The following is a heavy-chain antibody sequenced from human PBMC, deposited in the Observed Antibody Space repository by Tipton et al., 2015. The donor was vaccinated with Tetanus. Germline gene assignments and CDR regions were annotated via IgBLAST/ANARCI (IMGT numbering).Heavy chain of an antibody. J-gene: IGHJ1*01. CDR2: ISAYNGNT. CDR3: ARAPRRELTLEYFQH. D-gene: IGHD1-26*01. V-gene: IGHV1-18*04. CDR1: GYTFTSYG. Sequence: QMQLVQSGAEVKKPGASVKVSCKASGYTFTSYGISWVRQAPGQVLEWMGWISAYNGNTNYAQKLQGRVTMTTDTSTSTAYMELRSLRSDDTAVYYCARAPRRELTLEYFQHWGQGTLVTVSS.